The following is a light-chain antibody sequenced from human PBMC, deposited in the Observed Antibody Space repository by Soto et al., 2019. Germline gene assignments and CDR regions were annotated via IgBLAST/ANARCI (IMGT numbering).Light chain of an antibody. CDR3: QQYYSYPLT. Sequence: AIRMTQSPSSFSASTGDRVTITCRASQGISSYLAWYQQKPGKAPKLLIYAASTLQSGVPSMFSGSGSGTYFTLNISCLQSEDFATYYCQQYYSYPLTFGQGTKLEIK. CDR1: QGISSY. V-gene: IGKV1-8*01. CDR2: AAS. J-gene: IGKJ2*01.